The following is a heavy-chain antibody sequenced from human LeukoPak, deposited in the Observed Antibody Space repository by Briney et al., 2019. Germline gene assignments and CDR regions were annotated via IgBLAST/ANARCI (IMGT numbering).Heavy chain of an antibody. CDR2: IYTSGST. V-gene: IGHV4-4*07. D-gene: IGHD3-10*01. CDR3: ARGKGQYGSGTRGFTWFDP. Sequence: SETLSLTCTVSGGSISSYYWSWIRQPAGKGLEWIGRIYTSGSTYYNPSLKSRVIVSSDMSKNQFSLVLNSVTAADTAVYYCARGKGQYGSGTRGFTWFDPWGQGTLVTVSS. CDR1: GGSISSYY. J-gene: IGHJ5*02.